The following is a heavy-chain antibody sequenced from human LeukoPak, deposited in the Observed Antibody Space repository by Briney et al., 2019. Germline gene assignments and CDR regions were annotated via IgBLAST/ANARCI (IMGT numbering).Heavy chain of an antibody. CDR2: INTDGSNT. CDR1: GFNFGSYD. CDR3: AKRVNGAFDI. Sequence: PGGSLRLSCAASGFNFGSYDMNWVRQAPGKGLEYLSTINTDGSNTWYADSVKGRFTISRDNSKNTVFLHMNNLRHDDTATYYCAKRVNGAFDIWGQGTMVSVSS. J-gene: IGHJ3*02. V-gene: IGHV3-23*05.